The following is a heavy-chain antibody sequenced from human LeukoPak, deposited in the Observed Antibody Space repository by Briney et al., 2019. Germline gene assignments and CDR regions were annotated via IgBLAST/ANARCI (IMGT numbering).Heavy chain of an antibody. CDR3: ARVGYGDYIPNAGPNEDAFDI. CDR1: GGSISSGGYC. V-gene: IGHV4-31*03. Sequence: SETLSLTCTVSGGSISSGGYCWSWIRQHPGKGLEWIGYIYYSGSTYYNPSLKSRVTISVDTSKNQFSLKLSSVTAADTAVYYCARVGYGDYIPNAGPNEDAFDIWDQGTMVTVSS. D-gene: IGHD4-17*01. CDR2: IYYSGST. J-gene: IGHJ3*02.